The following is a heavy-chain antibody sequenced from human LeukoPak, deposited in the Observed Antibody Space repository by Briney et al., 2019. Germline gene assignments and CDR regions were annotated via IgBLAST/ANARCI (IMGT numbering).Heavy chain of an antibody. V-gene: IGHV4-61*01. CDR2: IYYSGST. Sequence: SGTLSLACTVSGGSVSSGSYYWSWIRQPPGKGLEWIGYIYYSGSTNYNPSLKSRVTISVDSSKNQFSLKLSSVTAADTAVYYCASLRSDSSGYYNPRIDYWGQGTLVTVSS. D-gene: IGHD3-22*01. J-gene: IGHJ4*02. CDR1: GGSVSSGSYY. CDR3: ASLRSDSSGYYNPRIDY.